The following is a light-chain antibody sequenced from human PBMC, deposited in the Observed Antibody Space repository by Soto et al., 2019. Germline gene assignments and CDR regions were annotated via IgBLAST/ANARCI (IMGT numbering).Light chain of an antibody. CDR1: QAISSN. J-gene: IGKJ4*01. Sequence: EIAMTQSPATLSVSRGERSTLSFRANQAISSNLAWYQQKPGQAPRLLIYGASTRATDIPDRFSGSGSGTEFTLTISSLQSEDFAVYYCQHYNNWLGTFGGGTKVDIK. CDR2: GAS. CDR3: QHYNNWLGT. V-gene: IGKV3-15*01.